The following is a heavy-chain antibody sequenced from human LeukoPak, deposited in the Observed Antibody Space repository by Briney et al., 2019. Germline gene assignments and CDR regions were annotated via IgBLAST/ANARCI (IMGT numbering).Heavy chain of an antibody. V-gene: IGHV4-39*01. J-gene: IGHJ4*02. CDR2: IYYSGST. CDR3: ARMTYYYDSSGCHFDY. D-gene: IGHD3-22*01. Sequence: SETLSLTCTVSGGSISSSSCYWGWIRQPPGKGLEWIGSIYYSGSTYYNPSLKSRVTISVDTSKNQFSLKLSSVTAADTAVYYCARMTYYYDSSGCHFDYWGQGTLVTVSS. CDR1: GGSISSSSCY.